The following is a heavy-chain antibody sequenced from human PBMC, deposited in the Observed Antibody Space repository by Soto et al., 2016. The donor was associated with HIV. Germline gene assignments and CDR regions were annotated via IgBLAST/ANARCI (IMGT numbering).Heavy chain of an antibody. CDR1: GGSISSYY. Sequence: QVQLQESGPGLVKPSETLSLTCTVSGGSISSYYWSWIRQPPGKGLEWIGYIYYSGSTNYNPSLKSRVTISVDTSKNQFSLKLSSVTAADTAVYYCARDRGVVLATEEGAFDIWGQGTMVTVSS. J-gene: IGHJ3*02. V-gene: IGHV4-59*01. D-gene: IGHD4-17*01. CDR3: ARDRGVVLATEEGAFDI. CDR2: IYYSGST.